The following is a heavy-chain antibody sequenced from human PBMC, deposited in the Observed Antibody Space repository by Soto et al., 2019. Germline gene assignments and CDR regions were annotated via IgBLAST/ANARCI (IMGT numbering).Heavy chain of an antibody. V-gene: IGHV4-59*01. D-gene: IGHD3-10*01. CDR3: ARDQGGEFLKGSGMDF. J-gene: IGHJ6*02. CDR1: GDSISRYY. Sequence: QVQLQESGPGLVKPSETLSLTCTVSGDSISRYYWCWIRLSPGKGLEWIGYIYYSGETNYNPSVKSRVTISVDRTKTQFSLKLSSVTAADTALYYCARDQGGEFLKGSGMDFWGQGTTVTVSS. CDR2: IYYSGET.